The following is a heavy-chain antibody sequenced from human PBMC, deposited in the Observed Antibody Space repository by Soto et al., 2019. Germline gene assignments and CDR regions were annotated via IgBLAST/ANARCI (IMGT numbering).Heavy chain of an antibody. V-gene: IGHV3-30*03. Sequence: PGGALRLSCAASGFTFNSYGMHWARQDQGKGLEWVAVISYDGSNKYYADSAKGRFTISRDSSKKTLYLQMNSLRAEDTAVYYCARNLGYYDTQDAFDIWGQGTMVTVSS. CDR3: ARNLGYYDTQDAFDI. J-gene: IGHJ3*02. CDR1: GFTFNSYG. CDR2: ISYDGSNK. D-gene: IGHD3-22*01.